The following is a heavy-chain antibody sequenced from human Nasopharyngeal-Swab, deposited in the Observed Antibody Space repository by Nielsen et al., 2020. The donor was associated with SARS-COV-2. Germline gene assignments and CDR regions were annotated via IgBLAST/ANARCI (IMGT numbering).Heavy chain of an antibody. V-gene: IGHV1-46*01. J-gene: IGHJ6*02. CDR2: INPSGGST. CDR3: ARAHYGMDA. Sequence: WVRQAPGQGLEWMGIINPSGGSTSYAQKFQGRVTMTRDTSTSTVYMELSSLRSEDTAVYYCARAHYGMDAWGQGTTVTVSS.